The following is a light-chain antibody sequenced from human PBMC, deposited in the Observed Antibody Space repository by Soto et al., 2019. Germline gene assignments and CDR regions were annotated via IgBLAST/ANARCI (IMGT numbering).Light chain of an antibody. CDR1: HYISNY. CDR2: AAS. V-gene: IGKV1-39*01. J-gene: IGKJ1*01. Sequence: DIQMTQSPSSLSASVGDRVTITCRASHYISNYLNGYQQKPGKAPKLLIYAASSLQSGVPSRFSGSGSGTDFTLTISSLQPEDFATYYCQQSYSIPWTFGQGTKVEIK. CDR3: QQSYSIPWT.